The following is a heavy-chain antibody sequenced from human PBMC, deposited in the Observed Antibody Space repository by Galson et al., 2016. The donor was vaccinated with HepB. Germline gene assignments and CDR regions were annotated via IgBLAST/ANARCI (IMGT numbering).Heavy chain of an antibody. V-gene: IGHV3-21*01. CDR3: SRGRNDGYDSRYCSGGSCYGAFDL. CDR2: ISSGYNYI. Sequence: SLRLSCAASGFTFSSYSLNWVRQAPGKGLEWVSSISSGYNYIYYADSVKGRFTISRDNAKNSLFLQMNSLRAEDTAVYYCSRGRNDGYDSRYCSGGSCYGAFDLWGQGTMVTVSS. J-gene: IGHJ3*01. D-gene: IGHD2-15*01. CDR1: GFTFSSYS.